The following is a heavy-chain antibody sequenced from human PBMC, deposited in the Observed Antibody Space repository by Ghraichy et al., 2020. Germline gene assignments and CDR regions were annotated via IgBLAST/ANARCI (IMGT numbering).Heavy chain of an antibody. D-gene: IGHD5-12*01. CDR2: TYYRSKWYN. Sequence: QTLSLTCAISGDSVSSNSAAWNWIRQSPSRGLEWLGRTYYRSKWYNDYAVSVKSRITINPDTSKNQFSLQLNSVTPEDTAVYYCARVRKGYSGYDYYYYGMDVWGQGTTVTVSS. CDR3: ARVRKGYSGYDYYYYGMDV. J-gene: IGHJ6*02. CDR1: GDSVSSNSAA. V-gene: IGHV6-1*01.